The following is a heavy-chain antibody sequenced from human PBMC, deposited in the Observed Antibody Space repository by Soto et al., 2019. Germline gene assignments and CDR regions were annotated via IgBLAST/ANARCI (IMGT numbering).Heavy chain of an antibody. V-gene: IGHV3-30*18. J-gene: IGHJ4*02. D-gene: IGHD6-19*01. CDR3: AKGGRQWLVTSDFNY. CDR2: VSHDGRNT. CDR1: GFTFSDYA. Sequence: VQLVESGGGVVQPGRSLRLSCAASGFTFSDYAMHWVRQAPGKGLEWVAVVSHDGRNTHYAVSVKGRFTISRDSSKNTVSLGMTSLRAEDTAVYYCAKGGRQWLVTSDFNYWGQGALVTVSS.